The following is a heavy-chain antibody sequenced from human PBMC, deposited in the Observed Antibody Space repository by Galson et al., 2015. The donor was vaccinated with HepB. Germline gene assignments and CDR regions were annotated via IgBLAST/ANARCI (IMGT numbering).Heavy chain of an antibody. CDR3: ARSPFRNYYGSGTYFDF. V-gene: IGHV3-48*03. Sequence: SLRLSCAASGFTFSDYSMNWVRLAPGKGLEWISYISSDGSTMCYADSVKGRFTISRDSAENSLYLQMNSLRVDDTAIYYCARSPFRNYYGSGTYFDFWGQGTQVAVSS. CDR2: ISSDGSTM. D-gene: IGHD3-10*01. CDR1: GFTFSDYS. J-gene: IGHJ4*02.